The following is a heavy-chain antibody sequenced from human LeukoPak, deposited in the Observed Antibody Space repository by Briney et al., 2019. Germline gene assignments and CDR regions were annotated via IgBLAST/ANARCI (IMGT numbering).Heavy chain of an antibody. J-gene: IGHJ4*02. D-gene: IGHD2-2*01. CDR3: ATVRCSSTSRYPYFDY. V-gene: IGHV1-24*01. CDR1: GYTLTELS. Sequence: ASVKVSCKVSGYTLTELSMHWVRQAPGKGLEWMGGFDPEDGETIYARKFQGRVTMTEDTSTDTAYMELSSLRSEDTVVYYCATVRCSSTSRYPYFDYWGQGTLVTVSS. CDR2: FDPEDGET.